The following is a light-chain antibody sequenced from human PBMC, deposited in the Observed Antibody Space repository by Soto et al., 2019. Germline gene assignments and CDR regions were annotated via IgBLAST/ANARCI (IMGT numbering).Light chain of an antibody. CDR1: QSVSSSY. CDR2: GAS. V-gene: IGKV3-20*01. Sequence: EIVLTQSPGTLSLSPGGRATLSCRASQSVSSSYLAWYQQKPGQAPRLLIYGASSRATGVPDRFSGSGSGTDFTLTISSLEPEDFAVYYCQQYGSSPQTFGQGTKVEIK. J-gene: IGKJ1*01. CDR3: QQYGSSPQT.